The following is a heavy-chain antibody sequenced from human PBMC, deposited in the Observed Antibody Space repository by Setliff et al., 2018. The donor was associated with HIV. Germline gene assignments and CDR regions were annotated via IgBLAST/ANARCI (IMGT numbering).Heavy chain of an antibody. V-gene: IGHV3-13*01. CDR3: AREGRSSCSSGYGYFDH. D-gene: IGHD5-12*01. CDR1: GFTFSSYD. CDR2: IGTAGDT. J-gene: IGHJ4*02. Sequence: GGSLRLSCAASGFTFSSYDMHWVRQATGKGLEWVSAIGTAGDTYYPGSVKGRFTISRENAKNSLYLQMNSLRVGDTAIYYCAREGRSSCSSGYGYFDHWGQGTLVTVSS.